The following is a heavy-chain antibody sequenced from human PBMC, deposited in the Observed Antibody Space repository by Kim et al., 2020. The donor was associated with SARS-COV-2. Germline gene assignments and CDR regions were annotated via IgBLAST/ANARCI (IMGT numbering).Heavy chain of an antibody. Sequence: IPNFGTANYAQKFQGRVTITADESTSTAYMELSSLRSEDTAVYYCARDALWGQGTLVTVSS. CDR2: IPNFGTA. J-gene: IGHJ4*02. CDR3: ARDAL. V-gene: IGHV1-69*01.